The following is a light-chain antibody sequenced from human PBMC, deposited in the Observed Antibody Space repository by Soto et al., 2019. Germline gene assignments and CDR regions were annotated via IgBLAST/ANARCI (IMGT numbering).Light chain of an antibody. CDR2: YVN. J-gene: IGLJ3*02. Sequence: QSALTQPRSVSGSPGQSVTISCVGASSDVGAYDYVSWYQRHPGKAPKRMIFYVNKRPSGVPDRFSGSKSGNTASLTISGLQADDEADYYCCSYAGSYSGVFGGGTKVTVL. CDR3: CSYAGSYSGV. CDR1: SSDVGAYDY. V-gene: IGLV2-11*01.